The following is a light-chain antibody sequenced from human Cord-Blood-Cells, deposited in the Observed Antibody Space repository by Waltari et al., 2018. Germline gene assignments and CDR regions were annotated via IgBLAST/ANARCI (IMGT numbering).Light chain of an antibody. J-gene: IGLJ3*02. CDR3: SSYTSSSTWV. V-gene: IGLV2-14*01. CDR1: SSDVGGYNH. Sequence: QSALTQPASVSGSPGQSITISCTGTSSDVGGYNHVSWYQQHPGKAPKLMIYDVSNRPSGVSNRFSGSKSGNTASLTISGLQAEDEADYHCSSYTSSSTWVFGGGTKLTVL. CDR2: DVS.